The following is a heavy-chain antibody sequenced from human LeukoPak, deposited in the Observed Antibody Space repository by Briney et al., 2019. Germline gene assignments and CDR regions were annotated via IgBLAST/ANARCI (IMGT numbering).Heavy chain of an antibody. V-gene: IGHV3-30-3*01. D-gene: IGHD5-18*01. Sequence: GRSLRLSCAASGFTFSSYAMHWVRQAPGKGLEWVAVISYDGGNTYYADSVKGRFTISSDNSKSTLYLQMNSLRTEDTAVYYCARCGYTYGTECHFDYWGQGTLLTVSS. CDR3: ARCGYTYGTECHFDY. CDR1: GFTFSSYA. J-gene: IGHJ4*02. CDR2: ISYDGGNT.